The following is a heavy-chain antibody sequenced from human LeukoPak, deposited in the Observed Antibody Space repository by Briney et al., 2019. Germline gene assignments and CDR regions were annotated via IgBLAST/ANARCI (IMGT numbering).Heavy chain of an antibody. CDR1: GFTFSSYS. D-gene: IGHD2-15*01. Sequence: GGSLRLSCAASGFTFSSYSMNWVRQAPGKGLEWVSSISSSSSYIYYADSVKGRFTISRDNAKNSLYLQMNSLRAEDTAVYYCARVVVAAIAAPSYYYYGMDVWGQGTTVTVSS. J-gene: IGHJ6*02. CDR2: ISSSSSYI. V-gene: IGHV3-21*01. CDR3: ARVVVAAIAAPSYYYYGMDV.